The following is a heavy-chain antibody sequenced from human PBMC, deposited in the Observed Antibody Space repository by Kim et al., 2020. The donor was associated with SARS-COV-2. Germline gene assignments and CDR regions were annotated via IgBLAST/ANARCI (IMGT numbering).Heavy chain of an antibody. CDR2: INPSGGST. CDR1: GYTFTSYY. Sequence: ASVKVSCKASGYTFTSYYTHWVRQAPGQGLEWMGIINPSGGSTSYAQKFQGRVTMSRDTSTSTVYMELSSLRSEDTAVYYCARYYGDYYFDYWGQGTLVTVSS. D-gene: IGHD4-17*01. V-gene: IGHV1-46*01. J-gene: IGHJ4*02. CDR3: ARYYGDYYFDY.